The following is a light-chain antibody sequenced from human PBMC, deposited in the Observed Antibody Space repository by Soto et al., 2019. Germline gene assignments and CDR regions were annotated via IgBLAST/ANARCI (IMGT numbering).Light chain of an antibody. Sequence: EIGMTRSPATLSVSPGERATLSSRASQSVSSNLAWYQQKPGQAPRLLIYGASTRATGIPARFSGSGSGTEFTLTISSLQSEDFAVYYCQQYNNWWTFGQGTKVDIK. CDR1: QSVSSN. V-gene: IGKV3-15*01. CDR2: GAS. J-gene: IGKJ1*01. CDR3: QQYNNWWT.